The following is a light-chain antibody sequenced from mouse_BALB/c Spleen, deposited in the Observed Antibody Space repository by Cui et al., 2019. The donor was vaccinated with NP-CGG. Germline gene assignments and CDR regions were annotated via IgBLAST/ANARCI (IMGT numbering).Light chain of an antibody. CDR3: ALWYSNHWV. CDR1: TGAVTTSSY. CDR2: GTN. Sequence: QAVLTPASALTTSPGETVTLTCRSSTGAVTTSSYANWVQEKPDHLFTGLIGGTNNRAPGVPARFSGSLIGDKAALTITGAQTEDEAIYFCALWYSNHWVFGGGTKLTVL. J-gene: IGLJ1*01. V-gene: IGLV1*01.